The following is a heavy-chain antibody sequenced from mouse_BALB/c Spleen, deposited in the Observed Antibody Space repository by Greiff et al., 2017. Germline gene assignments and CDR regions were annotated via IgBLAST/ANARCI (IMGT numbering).Heavy chain of an antibody. D-gene: IGHD1-2*01. CDR1: GYTFTSYY. CDR3: TGAGHYYGPHWYFDV. Sequence: QVQLQQSGAELVKPGASVKLSCKASGYTFTSYYMYWVKQRPGQGLEWIGEINPSNGGTNFNEKFKSKATLTVDKSSSTAYMQLSSLTSEDSAVYYCTGAGHYYGPHWYFDVWGAGTTVTVSS. V-gene: IGHV1S81*02. CDR2: INPSNGGT. J-gene: IGHJ1*01.